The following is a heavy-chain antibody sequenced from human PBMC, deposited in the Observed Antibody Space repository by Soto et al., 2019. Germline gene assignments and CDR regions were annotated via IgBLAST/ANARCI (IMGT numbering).Heavy chain of an antibody. CDR3: ARDLVVPDYGNWFDP. CDR2: INPNSGGT. Sequence: EASVKVSCKASGYTFTGYYMHWVRQAPGQGLEWMGWINPNSGGTNYAQKFQGRVTMTRDTSISTAYMELSRLRSDDTAVYYCARDLVVPDYGNWFDPWGQGTLVTVSS. D-gene: IGHD2-2*01. J-gene: IGHJ5*02. V-gene: IGHV1-2*02. CDR1: GYTFTGYY.